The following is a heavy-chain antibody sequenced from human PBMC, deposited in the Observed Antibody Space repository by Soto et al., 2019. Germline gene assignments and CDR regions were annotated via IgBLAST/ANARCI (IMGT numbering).Heavy chain of an antibody. CDR1: GNTFTSYY. CDR2: INPSSGST. CDR3: ATSYGSGYRAFDY. V-gene: IGHV1-46*01. J-gene: IGHJ4*02. Sequence: ASVKVSCKASGNTFTSYYMHWVRQAPGQGLEWMGIINPSSGSTSYAQKFQGRVTMTRDTSTRTVYMELSSLRSEDTAFYYCATSYGSGYRAFDYWGQGALVTVSS. D-gene: IGHD3-10*01.